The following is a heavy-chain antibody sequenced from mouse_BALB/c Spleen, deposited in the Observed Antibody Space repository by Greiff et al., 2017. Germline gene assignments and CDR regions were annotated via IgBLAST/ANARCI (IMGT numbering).Heavy chain of an antibody. CDR3: ARGTAPFDY. J-gene: IGHJ2*01. Sequence: QVQLQQPGAELVKPGASVKLSCKASGYTFTSYWMHWVKQRPGQGLEWIGEIDPSDSYTNYNQKFKGKATLTVDKSSSTAYMQLSSLTSEDAAVYYCARGTAPFDYWGQGTTLTVSS. CDR1: GYTFTSYW. CDR2: IDPSDSYT. D-gene: IGHD3-3*01. V-gene: IGHV1-69*02.